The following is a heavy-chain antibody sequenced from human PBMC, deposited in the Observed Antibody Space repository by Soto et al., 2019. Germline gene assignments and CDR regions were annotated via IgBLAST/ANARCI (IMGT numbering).Heavy chain of an antibody. J-gene: IGHJ6*03. CDR1: GFTFNDYA. CDR3: AKDIWNYGSMDV. V-gene: IGHV3-9*01. D-gene: IGHD1-7*01. CDR2: INWNSGNI. Sequence: EVQLVESGGGLVQPGRSLRLSCAASGFTFNDYAMHWVRQSPGKGLEWVSGINWNSGNIGYADSIKGRFTFSRDNAKNSLYLQMNSLRTEATALYYCAKDIWNYGSMDVWGNGPTVSVSS.